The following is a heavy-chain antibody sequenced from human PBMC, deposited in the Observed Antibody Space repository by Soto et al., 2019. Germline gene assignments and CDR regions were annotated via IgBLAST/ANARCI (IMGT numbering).Heavy chain of an antibody. D-gene: IGHD1-26*01. CDR2: IYYSGTT. J-gene: IGHJ4*02. CDR3: ARREIQGPIDY. CDR1: GYSISSSNW. V-gene: IGHV4-28*01. Sequence: QVQLQESGPGLVKPSDTLSLTCAVSGYSISSSNWWGWIRQPPGKGLEWIGYIYYSGTTYYNPSLKSRVTMSVDTYTIQVCMKLTSVTAVDTAVYYGARREIQGPIDYWGQGTLVTVSS.